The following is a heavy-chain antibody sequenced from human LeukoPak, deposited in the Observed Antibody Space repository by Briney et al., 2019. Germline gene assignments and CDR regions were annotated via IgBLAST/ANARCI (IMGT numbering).Heavy chain of an antibody. D-gene: IGHD3-9*01. CDR1: GYTLTELS. V-gene: IGHV1-24*01. J-gene: IGHJ4*02. CDR2: FDPEDGET. Sequence: ASVKVSCKVSGYTLTELSMHWVRQAPGKRLEWMGGFDPEDGETIYAQKFQGRVTMTEDTSTDTAYMELSSLRSEDTAVYYCATVQLPPYYDILTGRYYFDYWGQGTLVTVSS. CDR3: ATVQLPPYYDILTGRYYFDY.